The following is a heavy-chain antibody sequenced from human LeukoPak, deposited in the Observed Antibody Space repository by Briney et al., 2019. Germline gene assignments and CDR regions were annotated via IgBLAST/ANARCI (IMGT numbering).Heavy chain of an antibody. CDR3: ARDRPIVVVMQLDY. V-gene: IGHV3-33*01. CDR2: IWYDGSNK. J-gene: IGHJ4*02. D-gene: IGHD3-22*01. CDR1: GFTFCSYG. Sequence: GGSLRLSCAASGFTFCSYGMHWVRQAPGKGLEWVAVIWYDGSNKYYADSVKGRFTISRDNSKNTLYLQMNSLRAEDTAVYYCARDRPIVVVMQLDYWGQGTLVTVSS.